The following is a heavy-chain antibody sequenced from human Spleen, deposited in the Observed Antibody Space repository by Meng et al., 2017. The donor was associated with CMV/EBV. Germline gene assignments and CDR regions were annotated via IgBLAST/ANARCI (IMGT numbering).Heavy chain of an antibody. J-gene: IGHJ6*02. CDR2: ISYDGSNK. Sequence: GESLKISCAASGFTVSSNYMSWVRQAPGKGLEWVAVISYDGSNKYYADSVKGRFTISRDNSKNTLYLQMNSLRAEDTAVYYCARDNYYDIYGMDVWGQGTTVTVSS. CDR1: GFTVSSNY. CDR3: ARDNYYDIYGMDV. V-gene: IGHV3-30-3*01.